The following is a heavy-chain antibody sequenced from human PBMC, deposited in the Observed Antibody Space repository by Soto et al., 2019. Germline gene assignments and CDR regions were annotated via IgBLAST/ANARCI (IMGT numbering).Heavy chain of an antibody. J-gene: IGHJ4*02. CDR1: GGSISSSSYY. V-gene: IGHV4-39*01. CDR3: ARYAYCGGDCYWTYYFDY. D-gene: IGHD2-21*02. Sequence: LSLTCTVSGGSISSSSYYWGWIRQPPGKGLEWIGSIYYSGSTYYNPSLKSRVTISVDTSKNQFSLKLSSVTAADTAVYYCARYAYCGGDCYWTYYFDYWGQGTLVTVSS. CDR2: IYYSGST.